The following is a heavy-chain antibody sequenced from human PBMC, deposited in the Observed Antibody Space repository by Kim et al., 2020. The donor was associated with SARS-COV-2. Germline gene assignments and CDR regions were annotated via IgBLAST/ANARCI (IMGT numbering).Heavy chain of an antibody. V-gene: IGHV5-10-1*01. CDR2: IDPSDSYV. CDR1: GYTFTRSW. J-gene: IGHJ3*02. Sequence: GESLKISCKASGYTFTRSWITWVRQMPGKGLEWMGRIDPSDSYVNYSPSLQGHVTISVDKSITTAYLQWNSLKASDTATYYCATDVGSRSNNAGAFDIWGQGTMVTVSS. CDR3: ATDVGSRSNNAGAFDI. D-gene: IGHD6-13*01.